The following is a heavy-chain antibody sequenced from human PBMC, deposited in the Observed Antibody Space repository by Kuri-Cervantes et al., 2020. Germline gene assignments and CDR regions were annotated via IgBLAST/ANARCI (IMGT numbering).Heavy chain of an antibody. CDR1: GFTFDDYA. D-gene: IGHD6-13*01. J-gene: IGHJ2*01. V-gene: IGHV3-9*01. Sequence: SLKISCAASGFTFDDYALHWVRRAPGRGLEWVSGISWNSGSIGYVDSVKGRFTISRDNAKNSLYLQMNSLRAEDTALYYCAKNAHKSGYSSTWLNWYFDLWGRGTLVTVSS. CDR2: ISWNSGSI. CDR3: AKNAHKSGYSSTWLNWYFDL.